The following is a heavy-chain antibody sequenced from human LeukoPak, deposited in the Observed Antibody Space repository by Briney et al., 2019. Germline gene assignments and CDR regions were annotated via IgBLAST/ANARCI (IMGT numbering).Heavy chain of an antibody. V-gene: IGHV1-69*06. D-gene: IGHD5-12*01. CDR3: ARDRYSGYDGVALPFDY. CDR1: GGTFSTYA. CDR2: IIPIFGTA. J-gene: IGHJ4*02. Sequence: PAASVKVSCKASGGTFSTYAISWVRQAPGQGLEWMGGIIPIFGTANYAQKFQGRVTITADKSTSTAYMELSSLRSEDTAVYYCARDRYSGYDGVALPFDYWGQGTLVTVSS.